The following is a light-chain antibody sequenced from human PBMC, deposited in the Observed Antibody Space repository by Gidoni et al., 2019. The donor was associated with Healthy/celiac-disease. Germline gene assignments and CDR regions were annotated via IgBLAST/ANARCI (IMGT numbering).Light chain of an antibody. CDR2: AAS. Sequence: DIQMTQSPSSLSASVGDRVTITCRASQGISVYLNWYQQRPGKAPKLLIYAASSLQSGVPSRVSGSGSGTDFTLTISSLQPEDFATYYCQQSYTSPPTFXGXTKVEIK. CDR1: QGISVY. V-gene: IGKV1-39*01. J-gene: IGKJ4*01. CDR3: QQSYTSPPT.